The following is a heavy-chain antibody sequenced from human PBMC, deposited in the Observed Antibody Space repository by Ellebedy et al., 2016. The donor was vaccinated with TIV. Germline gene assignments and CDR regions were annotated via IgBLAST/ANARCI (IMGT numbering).Heavy chain of an antibody. CDR3: AGGLNYGSGGYFDL. D-gene: IGHD3-10*01. CDR2: SYYSGST. CDR1: PVSISAYY. J-gene: IGHJ2*01. Sequence: MPSETLSLTCTVSPVSISAYYWSWIRQPPGKGPDWIGDSYYSGSTHSSPSLQSRVTISLDMSNNQFSLKLSSVTAADTAVYYCAGGLNYGSGGYFDLWGRGTLVAVSS. V-gene: IGHV4-59*01.